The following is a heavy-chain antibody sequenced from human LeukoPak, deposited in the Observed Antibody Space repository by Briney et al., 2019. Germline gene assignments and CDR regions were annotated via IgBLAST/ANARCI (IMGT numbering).Heavy chain of an antibody. CDR1: GYTFTSYG. D-gene: IGHD6-19*01. CDR2: ISAYNGNT. CDR3: ASRAVGEDY. J-gene: IGHJ4*02. Sequence: EASVKVSCKASGYTFTSYGVSWARQAPGQGLEWMGWISAYNGNTNYAQKLQGRVTMTTDTSTSTAYMELRSLRSDDTAVYYCASRAVGEDYWGQGTLVTVSS. V-gene: IGHV1-18*01.